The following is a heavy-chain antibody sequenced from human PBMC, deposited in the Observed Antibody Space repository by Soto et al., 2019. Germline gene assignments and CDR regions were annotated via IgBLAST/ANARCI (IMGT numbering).Heavy chain of an antibody. D-gene: IGHD5-12*01. CDR1: GGTFSNYA. CDR3: AKEGGKDGYFGNSFDP. CDR2: IIPIFGSA. J-gene: IGHJ5*02. Sequence: QVQLVQSGAEVKKPGSSVKVSGKASGGTFSNYAITWVRQAPGQGLEWLGRIIPIFGSANYAQKFQGRVTITADQSTTTAYMELSSLRSDDTAVYYCAKEGGKDGYFGNSFDPWGQGTLVTVSS. V-gene: IGHV1-69*15.